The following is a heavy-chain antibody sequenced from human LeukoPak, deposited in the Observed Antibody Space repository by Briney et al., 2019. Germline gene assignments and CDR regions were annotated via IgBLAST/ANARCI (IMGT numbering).Heavy chain of an antibody. D-gene: IGHD2-15*01. Sequence: GGSLRLSCAGSGFIFNNYAMHWVRQPPGKGLEWVSGISWNSGSIDYADSVKGRFTISRDYSKNTLYLQINSLGADDTAVYYCARDSNGPAFWGQGTLVTVSS. CDR2: ISWNSGSI. CDR3: ARDSNGPAF. J-gene: IGHJ4*02. V-gene: IGHV3-9*01. CDR1: GFIFNNYA.